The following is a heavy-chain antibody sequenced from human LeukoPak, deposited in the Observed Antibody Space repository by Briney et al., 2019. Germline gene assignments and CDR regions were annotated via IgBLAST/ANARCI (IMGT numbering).Heavy chain of an antibody. CDR1: GGSISSTSYY. J-gene: IGHJ4*02. Sequence: SETLSLTCTVSGGSISSTSYYWGWIRQPPGKGLEWIGVIYYSGGTYYNPSLKSRVTISVDTSKNQFSLKLSSVTAADTAVYYCARGGGPPYYFDYWGQGTLVTVSS. CDR3: ARGGGPPYYFDY. D-gene: IGHD3-16*01. CDR2: IYYSGGT. V-gene: IGHV4-39*07.